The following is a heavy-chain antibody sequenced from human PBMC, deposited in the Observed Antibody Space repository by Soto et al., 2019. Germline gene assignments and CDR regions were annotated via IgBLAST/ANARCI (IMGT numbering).Heavy chain of an antibody. Sequence: GGSLRLSCAASGFTVSSNYMSWVRQAPGKGLEWVSVIYSGGSTYYADSVKGRFTISRDNSKNTLYLQMNSLRAEDTAVYYCARKGGYCTNGVCRGVYYYYMDVWGKGTTVTVSS. CDR3: ARKGGYCTNGVCRGVYYYYMDV. CDR1: GFTVSSNY. J-gene: IGHJ6*03. V-gene: IGHV3-66*01. D-gene: IGHD2-8*01. CDR2: IYSGGST.